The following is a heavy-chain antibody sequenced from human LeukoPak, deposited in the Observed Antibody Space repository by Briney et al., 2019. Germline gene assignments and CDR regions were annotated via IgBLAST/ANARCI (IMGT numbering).Heavy chain of an antibody. CDR2: IYNSAST. Sequence: SETLPLTCVVSGYSLTNGDYWGWIRPSPGKGLEWIASIYNSASTHYNPSLRSRVTILVDTSKNEFSLKMRSVTAADTAVYYCARNSTSGFFDYWGQGTLATVSS. D-gene: IGHD3-10*01. CDR3: ARNSTSGFFDY. V-gene: IGHV4-38-2*01. J-gene: IGHJ4*02. CDR1: GYSLTNGDY.